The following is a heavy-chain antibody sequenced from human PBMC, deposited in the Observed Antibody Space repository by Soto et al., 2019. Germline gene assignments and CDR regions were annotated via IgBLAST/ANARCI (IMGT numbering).Heavy chain of an antibody. V-gene: IGHV3-23*01. CDR3: AKDFLVRGYSDY. CDR1: GFTFSSYA. D-gene: IGHD2-21*01. CDR2: ISDSGSTT. J-gene: IGHJ4*02. Sequence: PGGSLSLSCAASGFTFSSYAMSWVRQAPGKGLEWVSVISDSGSTTYYADSVKGRFTISRDNSKNTLYLQMNNLRVEDTAVYYSAKDFLVRGYSDYWGQGTLVTVSS.